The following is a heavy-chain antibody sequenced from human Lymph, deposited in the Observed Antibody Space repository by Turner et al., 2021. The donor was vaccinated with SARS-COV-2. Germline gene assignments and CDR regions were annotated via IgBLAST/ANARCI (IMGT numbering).Heavy chain of an antibody. CDR2: IYYRGRT. Sequence: QVQLHESGPRLVKPLATLSLTCTVSGGSMNSNYWSWIRQPPGKRLEWIGYIYYRGRTNYNPSLKSRVTISVDTSKNQFTRKRTAVTAADTAIYYCARETVNNWVDPWGQGILVTVSS. J-gene: IGHJ5*02. CDR1: GGSMNSNY. CDR3: ARETVNNWVDP. D-gene: IGHD2-21*02. V-gene: IGHV4-59*01.